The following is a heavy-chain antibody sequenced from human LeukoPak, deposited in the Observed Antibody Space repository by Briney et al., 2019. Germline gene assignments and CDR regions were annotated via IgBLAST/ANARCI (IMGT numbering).Heavy chain of an antibody. V-gene: IGHV3-49*04. Sequence: GRSLRVSRTPPGFTSCDYAMCSVRQATGEGRERVGPLRSKAYGGTIEYAESVKGKFTTARDESTSIAYLQMNSVKSEDTALYYCTRGPIQRWGHKVMDVWGQGTTVTVSS. J-gene: IGHJ6*02. CDR1: GFTSCDYA. CDR2: LRSKAYGGTI. D-gene: IGHD1-1*01. CDR3: TRGPIQRWGHKVMDV.